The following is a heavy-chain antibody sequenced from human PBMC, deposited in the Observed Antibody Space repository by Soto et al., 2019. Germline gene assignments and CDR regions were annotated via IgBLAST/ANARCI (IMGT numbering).Heavy chain of an antibody. CDR1: GFTFGIYA. J-gene: IGHJ4*02. V-gene: IGHV3-23*01. Sequence: EVQLLESGGDLVQPGGSLRLSCAASGFTFGIYAMTWVRQAPGKGLEWVSTISATGGSTFYADSEKGRFTISRDNSKNTLYLQMNSLRAEDTAIYYCAKDLSSYYYFDFWGQGTLVTVSS. CDR3: AKDLSSYYYFDF. D-gene: IGHD2-15*01. CDR2: ISATGGST.